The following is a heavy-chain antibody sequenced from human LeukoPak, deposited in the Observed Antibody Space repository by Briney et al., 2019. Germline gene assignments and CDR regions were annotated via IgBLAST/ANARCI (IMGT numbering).Heavy chain of an antibody. CDR3: ASSREYTLQRYFDY. CDR2: IYYSGST. J-gene: IGHJ4*02. D-gene: IGHD5-12*01. V-gene: IGHV4-30-4*01. CDR1: GGSISSGDYY. Sequence: SQTLSLTCTVSGGSISSGDYYWSWIRQPPGEGLEWIGYIYYSGSTYYNPSLKSRVTISVDTSQNQLSLKLTSVTAADTAVYYCASSREYTLQRYFDYWGQGTLVTVSS.